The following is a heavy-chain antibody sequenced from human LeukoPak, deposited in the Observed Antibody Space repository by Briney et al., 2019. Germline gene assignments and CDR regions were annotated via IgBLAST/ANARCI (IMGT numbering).Heavy chain of an antibody. J-gene: IGHJ4*02. CDR3: ARGGRTVTYFGS. CDR2: IYYSGST. V-gene: IGHV4-31*03. D-gene: IGHD4-11*01. CDR1: GGSISSGVFY. Sequence: KPSQTLSLTCTVSGGSISSGVFYWSWIRQHPGKGLEWIGYIYYSGSTYYNPSLKSRVTISVDAARNQFSLKLSSVTAADTAVYYCARGGRTVTYFGSWGKGTLVTVSS.